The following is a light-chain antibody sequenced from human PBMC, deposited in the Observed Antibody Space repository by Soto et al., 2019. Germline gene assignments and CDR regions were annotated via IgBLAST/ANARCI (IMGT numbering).Light chain of an antibody. J-gene: IGLJ3*02. CDR3: QSYDSSLSGWA. CDR1: SSNIGAGYD. V-gene: IGLV1-40*01. Sequence: QSVLTQPPSVSGAPGQRVTISCTGSSSNIGAGYDVHWYQQLPGTAPKLLIYGNSNRPSGVPDRFSGSKSGTSASLAITGLQAEDEADYYRQSYDSSLSGWAFGGGTKVTVL. CDR2: GNS.